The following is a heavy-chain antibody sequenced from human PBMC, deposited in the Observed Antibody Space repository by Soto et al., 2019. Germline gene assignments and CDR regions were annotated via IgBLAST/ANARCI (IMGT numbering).Heavy chain of an antibody. Sequence: VASVKVSCKASGYTFTGYYMHWVRQAPGQGLEWMGWINPNSGGTNYAQKFQGWVTMTRDTSISTAYMELSRLRSDDTAVYYCAKGWYDILTGYTDWGQGTLVTAPQ. J-gene: IGHJ4*02. D-gene: IGHD3-9*01. CDR2: INPNSGGT. CDR3: AKGWYDILTGYTD. CDR1: GYTFTGYY. V-gene: IGHV1-2*04.